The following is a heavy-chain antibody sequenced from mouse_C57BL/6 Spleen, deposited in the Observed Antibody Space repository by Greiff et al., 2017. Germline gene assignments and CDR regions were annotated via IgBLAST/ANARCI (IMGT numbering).Heavy chain of an antibody. D-gene: IGHD2-1*01. J-gene: IGHJ4*01. CDR1: GFTFSDYG. Sequence: EVMLVESGGGLVKPGGSLKLSCAASGFTFSDYGMHWVRQAPEKGLEWVAYISSGSSTIYYADTVKGRFTISRDNAKNTLFLQMTSLRSEDTAMYYCARRSIYYGTYAMDYWGQGTSVTVSS. CDR2: ISSGSSTI. CDR3: ARRSIYYGTYAMDY. V-gene: IGHV5-17*01.